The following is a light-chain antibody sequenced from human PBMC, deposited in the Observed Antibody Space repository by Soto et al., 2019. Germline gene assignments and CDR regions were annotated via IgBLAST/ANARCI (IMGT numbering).Light chain of an antibody. CDR2: GDS. CDR3: QSYDSSLSGWL. J-gene: IGLJ3*02. CDR1: SSNIGAGYN. Sequence: QSVLTQPPSVSGAPGQRVTISCTGRSSNIGAGYNVHWYQQVPGTAPKLLIYGDSNRPSGVPDRFSGSKSGTSASLAITGLQAEDEADYYCQSYDSSLSGWLFGGGTKLTV. V-gene: IGLV1-40*01.